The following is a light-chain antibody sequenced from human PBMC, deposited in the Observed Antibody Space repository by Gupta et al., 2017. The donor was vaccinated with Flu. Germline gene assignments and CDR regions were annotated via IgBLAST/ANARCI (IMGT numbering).Light chain of an antibody. CDR1: SSNIGSNY. V-gene: IGLV1-47*01. CDR2: RNN. CDR3: AARDDSLSGYV. J-gene: IGLJ1*01. Sequence: QSVLTQPPSASGTPGQRVTIPCSGSSSNIGSNYVYWYQQLPGTAPKLLIYRNNQRPSGVPDRFSGSKSGTSASLAISGLRSEDEADYYCAARDDSLSGYVFGTGTKVTVL.